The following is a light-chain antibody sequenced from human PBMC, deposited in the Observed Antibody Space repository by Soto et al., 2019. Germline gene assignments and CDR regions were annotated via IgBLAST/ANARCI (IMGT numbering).Light chain of an antibody. CDR3: SSYTNSGPLYV. CDR1: SSDVGDYNY. CDR2: EVT. V-gene: IGLV2-14*01. J-gene: IGLJ1*01. Sequence: QSALTQPASVSGSPGQSITISCTGTSSDVGDYNYVSWYQQHPGKAPKLIIYEVTNRPSGVSNRFSGSKSGNTASLTISGLQADDDADYCCSSYTNSGPLYVFGTGTKVTV.